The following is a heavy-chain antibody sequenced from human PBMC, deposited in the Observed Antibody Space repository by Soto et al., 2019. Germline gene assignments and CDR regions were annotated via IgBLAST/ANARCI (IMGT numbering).Heavy chain of an antibody. D-gene: IGHD3-16*02. CDR3: TTYDYIWGSDRYRWAY. Sequence: SETLSLTCTVSGGSISSGGYYWSWIRQHPGKGLEWIGYIYYSGSTYYNPSLKSRVTISVDTSKNQFSLKLSSVTAADTAVYYCTTYDYIWGSDRYRWAYWGQGALVTVSS. V-gene: IGHV4-31*03. J-gene: IGHJ4*02. CDR2: IYYSGST. CDR1: GGSISSGGYY.